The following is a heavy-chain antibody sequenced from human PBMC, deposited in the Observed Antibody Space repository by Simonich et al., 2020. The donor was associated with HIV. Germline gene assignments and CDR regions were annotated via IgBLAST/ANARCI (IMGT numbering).Heavy chain of an antibody. Sequence: QVQLVESGGGVVQPGRSLRLSCAASGFTFSSYAMHWVRQAPGKGREWVAVISYDGSNKYYADSVKGRFTISGDNSKNTLYLQMNSLRAEDTAVYYCASGGSISSVWADDYWGQGTLVTVSS. CDR1: GFTFSSYA. J-gene: IGHJ4*02. D-gene: IGHD3-16*01. V-gene: IGHV3-30*07. CDR2: ISYDGSNK. CDR3: ASGGSISSVWADDY.